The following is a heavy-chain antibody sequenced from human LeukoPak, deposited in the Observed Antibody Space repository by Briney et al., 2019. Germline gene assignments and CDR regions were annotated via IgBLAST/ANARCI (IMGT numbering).Heavy chain of an antibody. D-gene: IGHD3-10*01. CDR3: ARDPGGLVGENYFDY. Sequence: ASVKVSCKASGYTFTSYYMHWVRQAPGQGLEWMGIINPSGGRTSYAQKFQGRVTMTRDTSTSTVYMELSSLRSEDTAVYYCARDPGGLVGENYFDYWGQGTLVTVSS. V-gene: IGHV1-46*01. CDR1: GYTFTSYY. J-gene: IGHJ4*02. CDR2: INPSGGRT.